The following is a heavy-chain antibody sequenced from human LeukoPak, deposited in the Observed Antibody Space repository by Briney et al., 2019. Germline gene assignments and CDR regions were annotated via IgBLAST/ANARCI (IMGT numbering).Heavy chain of an antibody. CDR1: GFTFTDYY. CDR2: ISSSSSYT. J-gene: IGHJ4*02. CDR3: ARDQYGSGSYDY. Sequence: GGSLRLSCAASGFTFTDYYMSWIRQAPGKGLEWVSYISSSSSYTNYADSVKGRLTISRDNAKNSLYLQMNSLRAEDTAVYFCARDQYGSGSYDYWGQGTLVTVSS. D-gene: IGHD3-10*01. V-gene: IGHV3-11*05.